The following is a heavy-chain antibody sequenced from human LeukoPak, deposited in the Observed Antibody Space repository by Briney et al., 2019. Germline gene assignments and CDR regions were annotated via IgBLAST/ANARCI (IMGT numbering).Heavy chain of an antibody. D-gene: IGHD4-17*01. Sequence: PGRSLRLSCAASGFTFSSYGMHWVRQAPGKGLEWVAVISYDGSNKYYADSVKGRFTISRDNSKNTLYLQMNSQRAEDTAVYYCAKDLEATVTYRSYYYYGMDVWGQGTTVTVSS. CDR1: GFTFSSYG. CDR3: AKDLEATVTYRSYYYYGMDV. CDR2: ISYDGSNK. J-gene: IGHJ6*02. V-gene: IGHV3-30*18.